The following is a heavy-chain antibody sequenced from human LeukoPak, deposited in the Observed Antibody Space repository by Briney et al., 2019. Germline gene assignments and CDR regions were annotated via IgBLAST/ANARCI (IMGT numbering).Heavy chain of an antibody. D-gene: IGHD2-2*01. V-gene: IGHV4-4*07. Sequence: PSETLSLTCTVSGASISSYYWTWLRQPAGKGLEWLGRIYTSGSTNYNPSLKSRVAMSVDTSKNQFSLKLSSVTAADTAVYYCARLSADSSSSRGFDYWGQGTLVTVSS. CDR2: IYTSGST. J-gene: IGHJ4*02. CDR3: ARLSADSSSSRGFDY. CDR1: GASISSYY.